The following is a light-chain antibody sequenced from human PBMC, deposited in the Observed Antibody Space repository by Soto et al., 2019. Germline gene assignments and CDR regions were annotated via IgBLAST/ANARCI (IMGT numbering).Light chain of an antibody. J-gene: IGLJ3*02. CDR1: SSNIGAGYD. V-gene: IGLV1-40*01. CDR2: GNT. Sequence: QSVLTQPPSVSGAPGQRVTISCTGSSSNIGAGYDVHWYQQLPGTAPKLLIYGNTNRPSGVPDRFSGSKSGTSASLAITGLQAEDEADYYCQSYDISLSGSQVFGEGTKLTVL. CDR3: QSYDISLSGSQV.